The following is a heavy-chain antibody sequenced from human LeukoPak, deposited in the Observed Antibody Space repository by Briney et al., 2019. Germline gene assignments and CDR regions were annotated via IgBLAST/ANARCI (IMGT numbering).Heavy chain of an antibody. J-gene: IGHJ3*02. Sequence: GASVKVSCKVSGHTLSGLAMHWVRQATGKGLEWMGGSDPEDGETIYAQKFKGRVTMTEDTAIDTAYMELRSLRSEDTAVYYCAYRPPGDESFDIWGQGTLVTVSS. CDR3: AYRPPGDESFDI. D-gene: IGHD3-16*01. V-gene: IGHV1-24*01. CDR1: GHTLSGLA. CDR2: SDPEDGET.